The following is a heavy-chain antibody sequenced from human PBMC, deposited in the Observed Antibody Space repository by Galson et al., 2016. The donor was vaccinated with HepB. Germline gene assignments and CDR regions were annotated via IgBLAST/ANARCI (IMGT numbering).Heavy chain of an antibody. Sequence: SVKVSCKASGYTITNHYMHWVRQAPGQGLEWMGMVHPFGAGTTYAQKFQGRVTITRDTSASTDYMELSSLTSEDTAVYYCAIIGAGYSSGWSNWGQGTLVTVSS. J-gene: IGHJ4*02. CDR2: VHPFGAGT. CDR3: AIIGAGYSSGWSN. D-gene: IGHD6-19*01. CDR1: GYTITNHY. V-gene: IGHV1-46*01.